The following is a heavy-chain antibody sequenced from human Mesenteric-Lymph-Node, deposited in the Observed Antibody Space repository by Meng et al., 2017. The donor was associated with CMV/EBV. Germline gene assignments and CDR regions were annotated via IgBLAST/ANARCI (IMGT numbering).Heavy chain of an antibody. Sequence: GESLKISCAASGFTFSDYWTHWVRQAPGKGLEWVAIISYDGSDKYYADSVKGRFTISRDKSKNTLYLQMNSLRPEDTAVYYCARAMASYYFDYWGQGTLVTVSS. V-gene: IGHV3-30-3*01. CDR1: GFTFSDYW. J-gene: IGHJ4*02. CDR2: ISYDGSDK. D-gene: IGHD5-18*01. CDR3: ARAMASYYFDY.